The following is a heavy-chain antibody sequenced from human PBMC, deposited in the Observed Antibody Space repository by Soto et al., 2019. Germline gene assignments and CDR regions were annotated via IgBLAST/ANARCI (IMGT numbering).Heavy chain of an antibody. CDR3: ASSSSSWYYYYMDV. CDR1: GGSINSYY. D-gene: IGHD6-6*01. CDR2: IYYTGIT. Sequence: SETLSLTCTVSGGSINSYYWSWIRQPPGKGLEWIGFIYYTGITKYNPSLQSRVTISLDTSKNQFSLKLSSVTAADTAVYYCASSSSSWYYYYMDVWGKGTTVTVSS. J-gene: IGHJ6*03. V-gene: IGHV4-59*08.